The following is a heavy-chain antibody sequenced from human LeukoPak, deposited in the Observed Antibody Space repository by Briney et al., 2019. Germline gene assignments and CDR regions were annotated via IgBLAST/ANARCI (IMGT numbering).Heavy chain of an antibody. CDR1: GFTVSTNY. Sequence: GGSLRLSCAASGFTVSTNYMSWVRHAPGEGLEWVSLIYNGGNTYYADSAKARFTISRENSKNTLYLQMNSLRAEDTAVYYCAGGFRSVTTWGYFDYWGQGSLVTVSS. J-gene: IGHJ4*02. V-gene: IGHV3-66*01. CDR3: AGGFRSVTTWGYFDY. D-gene: IGHD4-17*01. CDR2: IYNGGNT.